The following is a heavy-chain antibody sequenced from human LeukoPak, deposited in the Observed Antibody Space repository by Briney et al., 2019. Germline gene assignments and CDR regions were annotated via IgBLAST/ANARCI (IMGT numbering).Heavy chain of an antibody. CDR3: ARYRITPRNFDY. D-gene: IGHD3-10*01. CDR1: GGSISSGDYY. CDR2: IYYSGST. Sequence: SQTLSLTCTVSGGSISSGDYYWSWIRQPPGKGLEWIGYIYYSGSTYYNPSLKSRVTISVDTSKNQFSLKLSSVTAADTAVYYCARYRITPRNFDYWGQGTLVTVSS. J-gene: IGHJ4*02. V-gene: IGHV4-30-4*01.